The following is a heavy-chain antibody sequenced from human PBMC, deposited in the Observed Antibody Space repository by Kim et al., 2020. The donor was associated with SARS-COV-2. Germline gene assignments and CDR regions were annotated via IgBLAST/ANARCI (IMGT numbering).Heavy chain of an antibody. CDR3: AKEGGH. J-gene: IGHJ4*02. Sequence: ASVKVSCKASGFTFTFYSMHWVRQAPGQGLESMGMINRSGGGTNYAQKFQGRVTMTGDTSTNTVYMELSSLRSDDTAVYYCAKEGGHWGQGTLVTVSS. D-gene: IGHD3-16*01. CDR1: GFTFTFYS. V-gene: IGHV1-46*01. CDR2: INRSGGGT.